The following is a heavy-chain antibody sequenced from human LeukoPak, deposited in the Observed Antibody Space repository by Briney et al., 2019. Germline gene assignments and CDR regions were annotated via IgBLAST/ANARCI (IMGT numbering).Heavy chain of an antibody. J-gene: IGHJ5*02. V-gene: IGHV3-30*02. D-gene: IGHD3-10*01. CDR2: IRYDGSNK. CDR1: GFTFSSYG. CDR3: AKRYGSGSSLTNWFDP. Sequence: PGGSLRLSCAASGFTFSSYGMHWVRQAPGKGLEWVAFIRYDGSNKYYADSVKGRFAISRDNSKNTLYLQMNSPRAEDTAVYYCAKRYGSGSSLTNWFDPWGQGTLVTVSS.